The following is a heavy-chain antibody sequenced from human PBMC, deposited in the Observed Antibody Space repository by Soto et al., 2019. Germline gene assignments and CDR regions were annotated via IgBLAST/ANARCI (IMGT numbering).Heavy chain of an antibody. Sequence: EVQLLESGGNLVQPGGSLRLSCAASGFTFSSYAMSWVRQAPGKGLEWVSGISGSGGSTYYADSVKVRFTISRDNYKNTVYLQMNSLRAEDTAVYYCAKEIVVPDAIGGQGTLGTVSS. V-gene: IGHV3-23*01. CDR1: GFTFSSYA. D-gene: IGHD2-2*01. CDR3: AKEIVVPDAI. CDR2: ISGSGGST. J-gene: IGHJ4*02.